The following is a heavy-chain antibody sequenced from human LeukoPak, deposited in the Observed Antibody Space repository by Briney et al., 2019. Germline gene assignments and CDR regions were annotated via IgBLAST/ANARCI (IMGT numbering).Heavy chain of an antibody. V-gene: IGHV4-39*07. Sequence: SETLSLTCTVSGGSISSSSYYWGWIRQPPGKGLEWIGSIYYSGSTYYNPSLKSRVTMSVDTSKNQFSLKLTSVTAADTAVYYCARDNDPYGSGSFDYWGQGTLVTVSS. CDR2: IYYSGST. J-gene: IGHJ4*02. D-gene: IGHD3-10*01. CDR3: ARDNDPYGSGSFDY. CDR1: GGSISSSSYY.